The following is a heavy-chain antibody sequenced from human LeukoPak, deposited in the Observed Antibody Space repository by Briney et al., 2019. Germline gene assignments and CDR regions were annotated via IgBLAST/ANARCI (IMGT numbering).Heavy chain of an antibody. CDR2: ISTSSSTI. J-gene: IGHJ6*03. V-gene: IGHV3-48*01. CDR1: GFTFSSCS. Sequence: GGSLSLSCAASGFTFSSCSMNWVRQAPGKGLEWLSYISTSSSTIYYADSVKGRFTISRDNAKNSLYLQMNSLRAEDTAVYYCVRSYSSSYQNYKDVWGKGTTVTVSS. CDR3: VRSYSSSYQNYKDV. D-gene: IGHD6-6*01.